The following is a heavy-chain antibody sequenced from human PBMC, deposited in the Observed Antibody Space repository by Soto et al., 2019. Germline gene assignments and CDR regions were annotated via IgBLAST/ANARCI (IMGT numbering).Heavy chain of an antibody. CDR2: ISSSSSTI. CDR3: AREARFLEWLSLNWFDP. CDR1: GFTFSSYS. Sequence: GGSLRLSCAASGFTFSSYSMNWVRQAPGKGLEWVSYISSSSSTIYYADSVKGRFTISRDNAKNSLYLQMNSLRDEDTAVYYCAREARFLEWLSLNWFDPWGKGTLVPVSS. J-gene: IGHJ5*02. V-gene: IGHV3-48*02. D-gene: IGHD3-3*01.